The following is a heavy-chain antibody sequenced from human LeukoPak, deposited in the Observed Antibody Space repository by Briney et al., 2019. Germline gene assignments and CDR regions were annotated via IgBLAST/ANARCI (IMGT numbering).Heavy chain of an antibody. V-gene: IGHV4-34*01. CDR1: GGSFSGYY. J-gene: IGHJ4*02. CDR2: INHSGST. CDR3: ARGRALWFGDY. Sequence: PSETLSVTCAVYGGSFSGYYWSWIRQPPGKGLEWIGEINHSGSTNYNPSLKSRVTISVDTSKNQFSLKLSSVTAADTAVYYCARGRALWFGDYWGQGTLVTVSS. D-gene: IGHD3-10*01.